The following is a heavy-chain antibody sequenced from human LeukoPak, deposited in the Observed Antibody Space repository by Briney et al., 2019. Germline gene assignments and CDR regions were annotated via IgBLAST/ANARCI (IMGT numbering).Heavy chain of an antibody. V-gene: IGHV4-34*01. CDR1: GGSFSGYY. J-gene: IGHJ4*02. CDR3: ARGGTMVRGVIILFGKGYFDY. D-gene: IGHD3-10*01. Sequence: KPSETLSLTCAVYGGSFSGYYWSWIRQPPGKGLEWIGEINHSGSTNYNPSLKSRVTISVDTSKNQFSLKLSSVTAADTAVYYCARGGTMVRGVIILFGKGYFDYWGQGTLVTVSS. CDR2: INHSGST.